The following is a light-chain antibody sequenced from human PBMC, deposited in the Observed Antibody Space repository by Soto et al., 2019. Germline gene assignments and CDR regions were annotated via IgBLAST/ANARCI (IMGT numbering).Light chain of an antibody. CDR3: QQYGRSPYT. Sequence: EIVLTQSPGTLSLSPGEKATLSCRASQSVSSNTLAWYQQKPGQAPRLLIFGASSRATGIPDRFSGSGAGTDFTLTISRLEPEDLAVYSCQQYGRSPYTFGQGTNLEIK. J-gene: IGKJ2*01. CDR1: QSVSSNT. CDR2: GAS. V-gene: IGKV3-20*01.